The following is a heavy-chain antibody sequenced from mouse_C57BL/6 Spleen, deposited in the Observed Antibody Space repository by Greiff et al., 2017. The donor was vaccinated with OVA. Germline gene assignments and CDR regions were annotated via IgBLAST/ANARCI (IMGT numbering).Heavy chain of an antibody. Sequence: EVKLVESEGGLVKPGSSMKLSCTASGFTFSDYYMAWVRQVPEKGLEWVANINYDGSSTYYLDSLKSRFIISRDNAKNNLYLQMSSLQSADTATYYCARDHDYDGDWYFDVWGTGTTVTVSS. CDR3: ARDHDYDGDWYFDV. CDR2: INYDGSST. CDR1: GFTFSDYY. V-gene: IGHV5-16*01. J-gene: IGHJ1*03. D-gene: IGHD2-4*01.